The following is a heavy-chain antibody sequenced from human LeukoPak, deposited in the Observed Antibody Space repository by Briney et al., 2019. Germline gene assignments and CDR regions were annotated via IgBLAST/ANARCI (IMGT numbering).Heavy chain of an antibody. CDR1: GGSFSGYY. J-gene: IGHJ4*02. Sequence: PSETLSLTCAVYGGSFSGYYWSWIRQPPGKGLEWIGEINHSGSTNYNPSLKSRVTMSVDTSKNQFSLRLSSVTAADTAVYYCASLLNVAGYSGYDSDYWGQRTLVTVSS. CDR3: ASLLNVAGYSGYDSDY. D-gene: IGHD5-12*01. CDR2: INHSGST. V-gene: IGHV4-34*01.